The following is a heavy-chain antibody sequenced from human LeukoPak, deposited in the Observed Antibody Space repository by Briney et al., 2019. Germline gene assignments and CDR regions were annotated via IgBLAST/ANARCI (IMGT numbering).Heavy chain of an antibody. J-gene: IGHJ6*03. CDR2: IYSGDDT. Sequence: PGGSLRLSCAATGFSVRSEYMSWVRQAPGKGLEWVSVIYSGDDTVYAGSVMGRFTIFRDESHNMLYLQMNSLGVDDTALYYCARTGAYENWSNYYYMDVWGKGTMVTVS. D-gene: IGHD4-17*01. V-gene: IGHV3-66*02. CDR3: ARTGAYENWSNYYYMDV. CDR1: GFSVRSEY.